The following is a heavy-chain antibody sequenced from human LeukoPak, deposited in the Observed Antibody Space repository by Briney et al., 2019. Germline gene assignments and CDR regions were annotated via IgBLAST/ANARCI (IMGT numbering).Heavy chain of an antibody. CDR2: ISGSGGNT. V-gene: IGHV3-23*01. J-gene: IGHJ4*02. CDR1: GFTFSSYA. CDR3: ATSADSSGND. D-gene: IGHD3-22*01. Sequence: PGGSLRLSCAASGFTFSSYAMNWVRQAPGKGLEWVSAISGSGGNTWYADSVKGRFTISRDNSKNTLYLQMNSLRAEDTAVYYCATSADSSGNDWGQGTLVTVSS.